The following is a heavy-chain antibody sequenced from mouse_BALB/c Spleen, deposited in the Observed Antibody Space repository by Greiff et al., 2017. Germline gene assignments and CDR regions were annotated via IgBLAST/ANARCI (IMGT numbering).Heavy chain of an antibody. V-gene: IGHV5-17*02. Sequence: EVMLVESGGGLVQPGGSRKLSCAASGFTFSSFGMHWVRQAPEKGLEWVAYISSGSSTIYYADTVKGRFTISRDNPKNTLFLQMTSLRSEDTAMYYCARGWNYGNSWYFDVWGAGTTVTVSS. CDR1: GFTFSSFG. D-gene: IGHD2-1*01. J-gene: IGHJ1*01. CDR2: ISSGSSTI. CDR3: ARGWNYGNSWYFDV.